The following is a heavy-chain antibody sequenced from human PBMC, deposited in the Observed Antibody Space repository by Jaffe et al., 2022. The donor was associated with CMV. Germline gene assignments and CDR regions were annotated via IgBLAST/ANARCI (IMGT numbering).Heavy chain of an antibody. J-gene: IGHJ5*02. D-gene: IGHD3-3*01. CDR2: IYHSGST. V-gene: IGHV4-4*02. CDR3: AARFLDWLMTGNWLDP. Sequence: QVQLQESGPGLVKPSGTLSLSCAVSGGSISSSTWWSWVRQSPGKGLEWIGEIYHSGSTNYNPSLKSRVTVSVDKSKNQFSLRLSSVTAADTAIYYCAARFLDWLMTGNWLDPWGQGTLVTVSS. CDR1: GGSISSSTW.